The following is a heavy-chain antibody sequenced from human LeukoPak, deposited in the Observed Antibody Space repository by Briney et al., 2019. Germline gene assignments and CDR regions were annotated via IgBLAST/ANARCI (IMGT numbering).Heavy chain of an antibody. CDR3: ARDARYCSSISCSHFDY. V-gene: IGHV4-34*01. D-gene: IGHD2-2*01. J-gene: IGHJ4*02. Sequence: SETLSLTCAVYGGSFSGYYWSWIRQPPGKGLEWIGEINHSGSTNYNPSLKSRVTISVDTSKNQFSLKLSCVTAADTAVYYCARDARYCSSISCSHFDYWGQGTLVTVSS. CDR1: GGSFSGYY. CDR2: INHSGST.